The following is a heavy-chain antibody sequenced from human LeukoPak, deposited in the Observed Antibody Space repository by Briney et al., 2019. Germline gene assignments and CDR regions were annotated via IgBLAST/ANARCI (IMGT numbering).Heavy chain of an antibody. V-gene: IGHV1-2*02. J-gene: IGHJ6*02. CDR2: INPNSGGT. CDR1: GYTFTGYY. D-gene: IGHD2-2*01. Sequence: ASVKVSCKASGYTFTGYYMHWVRQAPGQGLEWMGWINPNSGGTNYAQRFQGRVTMTRDTSISTAYMELSRLRSDDTAVYYCARGLYCSSTSCYYGMDVWGQGTTVTVSS. CDR3: ARGLYCSSTSCYYGMDV.